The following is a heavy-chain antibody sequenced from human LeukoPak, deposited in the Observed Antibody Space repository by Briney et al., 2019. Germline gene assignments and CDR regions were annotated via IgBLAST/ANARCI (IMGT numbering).Heavy chain of an antibody. CDR3: ARGRHDSSGYYPLDY. D-gene: IGHD3-22*01. CDR2: IYYSGST. Sequence: PSQSLSLTCTVSGGSISSGGYYWSWIRQHPGKGLEWIRYIYYSGSTYYNPSLKSRVTISVDTSKNQFSLKLSSVTAADTAVYYCARGRHDSSGYYPLDYWGQGTLVTVSS. V-gene: IGHV4-31*03. J-gene: IGHJ4*02. CDR1: GGSISSGGYY.